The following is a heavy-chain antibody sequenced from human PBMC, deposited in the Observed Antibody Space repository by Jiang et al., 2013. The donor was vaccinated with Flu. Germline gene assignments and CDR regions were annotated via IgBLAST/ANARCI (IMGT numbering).Heavy chain of an antibody. CDR2: IHYSGSS. CDR1: GGSVDRINFY. J-gene: IGHJ4*02. D-gene: IGHD3-3*01. V-gene: IGHV4-61*01. Sequence: GPGLVKPSETLSLTCTVSGGSVDRINFYWSWIRQPPGKGLDWIGYIHYSGSSSYNPSLQSRVTVSVDTSKNQFSLRLSSVTAADSALYYCAGAGFVFLEWLLVRSPPQISTWGQGTLVTVSS. CDR3: AGAGFVFLEWLLVRSPPQIST.